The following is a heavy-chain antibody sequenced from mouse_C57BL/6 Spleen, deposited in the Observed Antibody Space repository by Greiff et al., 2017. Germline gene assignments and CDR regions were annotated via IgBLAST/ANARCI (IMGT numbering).Heavy chain of an antibody. CDR3: ARRNYGSPYFDV. V-gene: IGHV5-9*01. D-gene: IGHD1-1*01. CDR1: GFTFSSYT. Sequence: EVMLVESGGGLVKPGGSLKLSCAASGFTFSSYTMSWVRQTPEKRLEWVATISGGGGNTYYPDSVTGRFTISRDNAKNTLYLQMSSLRSEDTALYYCARRNYGSPYFDVWGTGTTVTVSS. J-gene: IGHJ1*03. CDR2: ISGGGGNT.